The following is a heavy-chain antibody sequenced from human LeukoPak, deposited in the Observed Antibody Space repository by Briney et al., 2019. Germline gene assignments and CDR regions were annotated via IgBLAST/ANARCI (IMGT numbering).Heavy chain of an antibody. Sequence: PSETLSLTCTVSGGSIGTSSYYWAWIRQPPGKGLEWIGYNYYSGSTKSNPSLKSRVTISVDTSKNQFSLKLSSVTAADTAVYYCARHGGDWVFDYWGQGTLVTVSS. CDR1: GGSIGTSSYY. CDR3: ARHGGDWVFDY. V-gene: IGHV4-61*05. CDR2: NYYSGST. D-gene: IGHD2-21*02. J-gene: IGHJ4*02.